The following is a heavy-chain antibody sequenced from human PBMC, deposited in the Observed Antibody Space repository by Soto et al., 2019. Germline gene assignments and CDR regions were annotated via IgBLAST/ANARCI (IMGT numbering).Heavy chain of an antibody. Sequence: SETLSLTCTVSGGSISSYYWSWIRQPPGKGLEWIGYIYYSGSTNYNPSLKSRVTISVDTSKNQFSLKLSSVTAADTAVYYCARAASWFGELFMDVWGQGTTVTVSS. V-gene: IGHV4-59*01. D-gene: IGHD3-10*01. CDR3: ARAASWFGELFMDV. CDR1: GGSISSYY. CDR2: IYYSGST. J-gene: IGHJ6*02.